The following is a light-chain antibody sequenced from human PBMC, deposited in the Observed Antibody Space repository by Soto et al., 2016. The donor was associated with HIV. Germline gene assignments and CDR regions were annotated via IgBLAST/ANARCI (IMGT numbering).Light chain of an antibody. V-gene: IGLV3-21*04. CDR2: DDT. J-gene: IGLJ2*01. CDR1: NIASKS. CDR3: QVWDSTSDHVV. Sequence: SYELTQPPSVSVAPGKTARITCGGSNIASKSVHWYQQKPGQAPVLVIYDDTDRPSGIPETFSGSNSANTATLTISRVEAGDEADYYCQVWDSTSDHVVFGGGTKTDRP.